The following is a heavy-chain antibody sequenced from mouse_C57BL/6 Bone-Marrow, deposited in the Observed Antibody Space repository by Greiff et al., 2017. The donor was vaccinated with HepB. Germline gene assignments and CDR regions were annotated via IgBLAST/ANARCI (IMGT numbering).Heavy chain of an antibody. CDR2: IDPSDSYT. D-gene: IGHD1-1*01. Sequence: VQLKQPGAELVRPGTSVKLSCKASGYTFTSSWMHWVKQRPGQGLEWIGVIDPSDSYTNYNQKFKGKDTLTVDTSSSTAFMQLSSLTSEDSAVYYCARLDYGSRSAMDYWGQGTSVTVSS. CDR1: GYTFTSSW. V-gene: IGHV1-59*01. J-gene: IGHJ4*01. CDR3: ARLDYGSRSAMDY.